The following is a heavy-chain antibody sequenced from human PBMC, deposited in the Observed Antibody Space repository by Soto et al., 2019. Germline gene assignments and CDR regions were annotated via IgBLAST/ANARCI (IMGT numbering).Heavy chain of an antibody. CDR3: ARGPDYYGSGSYFIFGY. CDR1: GFTFSSYW. Sequence: GGSLRLSCAASGFTFSSYWMSWVRQAPGKGLEWVATIKQDGSEKYYVDSVKGRFTISRDNAKNSLYVQMNSLKAEDTAVYDCARGPDYYGSGSYFIFGYWGQGTLVTVSS. CDR2: IKQDGSEK. D-gene: IGHD3-10*01. V-gene: IGHV3-7*03. J-gene: IGHJ4*02.